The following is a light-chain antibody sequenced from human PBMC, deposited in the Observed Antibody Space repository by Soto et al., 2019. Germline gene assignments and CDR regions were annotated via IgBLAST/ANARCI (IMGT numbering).Light chain of an antibody. CDR1: QSISIY. CDR2: AAS. J-gene: IGKJ5*01. CDR3: QQSYSTPTT. V-gene: IGKV1-39*01. Sequence: DIQITQSPSSLSASVGDRVTITCRASQSISIYLNWYQQKPGKAPKLLIYAASSLQSGVPSRFSGSGSGTDFTLTISSMQPEDFANYYCQQSYSTPTTLGQGTRLEIK.